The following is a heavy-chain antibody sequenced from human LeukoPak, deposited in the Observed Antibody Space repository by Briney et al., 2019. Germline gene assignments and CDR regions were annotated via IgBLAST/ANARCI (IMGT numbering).Heavy chain of an antibody. CDR1: GFTFSSYG. D-gene: IGHD2-2*01. CDR3: ATGPYHIIVVVPAALDY. V-gene: IGHV3-30*03. Sequence: GGSLRLSCAASGFTFSSYGMHWVRQAPGKGLEWVAVISYDGSNKYYADSVKGRFTISRDNSKNTLYLQMNSLRAEDTAVYYCATGPYHIIVVVPAALDYWGQGTLVTVSS. J-gene: IGHJ4*02. CDR2: ISYDGSNK.